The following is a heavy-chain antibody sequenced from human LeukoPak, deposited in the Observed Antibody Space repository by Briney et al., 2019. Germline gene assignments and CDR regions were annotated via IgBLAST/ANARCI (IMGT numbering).Heavy chain of an antibody. D-gene: IGHD2-21*02. CDR3: AKAVVVTALFDC. Sequence: GGSLRLSCAASGFTFTYFAMTWVRQAPGKGLEWVSSISASGGGTYYADSVKGRFTISRDNSKNTLYLQMNSLRAEDTAVYYCAKAVVVTALFDCWGQGTLVTVSS. CDR1: GFTFTYFA. CDR2: ISASGGGT. J-gene: IGHJ4*02. V-gene: IGHV3-23*01.